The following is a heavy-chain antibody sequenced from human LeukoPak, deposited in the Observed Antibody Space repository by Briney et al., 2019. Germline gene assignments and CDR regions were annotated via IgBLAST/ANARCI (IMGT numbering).Heavy chain of an antibody. CDR2: ISGSGGST. V-gene: IGHV3-23*01. CDR3: AKGPYDSSGYYPF. CDR1: GFTFSSYA. J-gene: IGHJ4*02. Sequence: GGSLRPSCAASGFTFSSYAMSWVRQAPGKGMEWVSAISGSGGSTYYADSVKGRFTISRDNSKNTLYLQMNSLRAEDTAVYYCAKGPYDSSGYYPFWGQGTLVTVSS. D-gene: IGHD3-22*01.